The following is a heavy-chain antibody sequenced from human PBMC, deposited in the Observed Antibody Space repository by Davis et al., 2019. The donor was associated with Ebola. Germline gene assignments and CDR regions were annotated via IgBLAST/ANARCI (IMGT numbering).Heavy chain of an antibody. CDR3: ARDFYYYGMDV. V-gene: IGHV3-7*01. Sequence: GESLKISCAASGFTFSSYAMHWVRQAPGKGLEWVANIKQDGSEKYYVDSVKGRFTISRDNAKNSLYLQMNSLRAEDTAVYYCARDFYYYGMDVWGQGTTVTVSS. J-gene: IGHJ6*02. CDR1: GFTFSSYA. CDR2: IKQDGSEK.